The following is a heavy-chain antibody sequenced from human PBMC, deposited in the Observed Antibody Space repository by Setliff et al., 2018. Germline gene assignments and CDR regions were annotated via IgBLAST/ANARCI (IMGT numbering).Heavy chain of an antibody. Sequence: GGSLRLSCAASGFTFSRFGMYWVRQAPGKELEWVAFVRYDGSNKYYADFVKGRFTLSRDNSKNTLYLQMNSLTTEDTAVYYCAKDSLEAVIALHGMDVWGQGTTVTVSS. J-gene: IGHJ6*02. D-gene: IGHD2-21*01. CDR2: VRYDGSNK. CDR1: GFTFSRFG. CDR3: AKDSLEAVIALHGMDV. V-gene: IGHV3-30*02.